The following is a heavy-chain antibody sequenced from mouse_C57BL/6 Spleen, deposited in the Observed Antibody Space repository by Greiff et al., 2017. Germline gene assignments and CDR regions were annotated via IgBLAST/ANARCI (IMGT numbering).Heavy chain of an antibody. CDR3: ATLVRHYAMDY. V-gene: IGHV14-3*01. D-gene: IGHD1-2*01. CDR2: IDPANGNT. CDR1: GFTIKNTY. Sequence: EVQLQQSVAELVRPGASVKLSCTASGFTIKNTYMHWVKQRPEQGLEWIGRIDPANGNTKYAPKFQGQATIPADTSSNTAYLQLSSLTSEDTAIYYCATLVRHYAMDYWGQGTSVTVSS. J-gene: IGHJ4*01.